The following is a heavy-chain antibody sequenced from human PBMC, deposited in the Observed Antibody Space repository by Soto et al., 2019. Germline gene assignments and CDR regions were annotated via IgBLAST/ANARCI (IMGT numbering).Heavy chain of an antibody. CDR1: GGSISSGGYY. Sequence: SETLSLTCTVSGGSISSGGYYWSWVRQHPGKGLEWIGYIYYSGSTYYNPSLKSRVTISVDTSKNQFSLKLSSVTAADTAVYYCARGITIFGVDNRGFDPWGQGTLVTVSS. J-gene: IGHJ5*02. CDR2: IYYSGST. CDR3: ARGITIFGVDNRGFDP. D-gene: IGHD3-3*01. V-gene: IGHV4-31*03.